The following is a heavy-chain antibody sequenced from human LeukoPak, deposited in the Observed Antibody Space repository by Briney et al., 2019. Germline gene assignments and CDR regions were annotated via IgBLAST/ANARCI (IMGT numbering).Heavy chain of an antibody. CDR2: IRSKAYGGTT. CDR3: TRDFSDYGDYPFDY. Sequence: GGSLRLSCTASGFTFGDYAMSWFRQAPGKGLEWVGFIRSKAYGGTTEYAASVKGRFTISRDDSKSIAYLQMNSLKTEDTAVYYCTRDFSDYGDYPFDYWGQGTLVTVSS. D-gene: IGHD4-17*01. CDR1: GFTFGDYA. V-gene: IGHV3-49*03. J-gene: IGHJ4*02.